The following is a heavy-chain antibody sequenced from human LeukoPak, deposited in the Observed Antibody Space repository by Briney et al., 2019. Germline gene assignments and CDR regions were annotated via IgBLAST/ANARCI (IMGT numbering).Heavy chain of an antibody. CDR1: GLTFSSYG. CDR3: ARLTSSWPPNFFDY. V-gene: IGHV3-30*02. J-gene: IGHJ4*02. CDR2: IRYDGSNK. D-gene: IGHD6-13*01. Sequence: GGSLRLSWAAYGLTFSSYGMHWVSQAPGKGMEWVAFIRYDGSNKYYADSVKGRFTISRDNSKNTLYLQMNSRRAEDTAVYYCARLTSSWPPNFFDYWGQGALVIVSS.